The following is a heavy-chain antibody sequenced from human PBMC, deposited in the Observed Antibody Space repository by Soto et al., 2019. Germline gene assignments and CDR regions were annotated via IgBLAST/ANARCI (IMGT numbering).Heavy chain of an antibody. CDR1: GYTFTSYG. CDR2: ISAYNGNT. J-gene: IGHJ6*02. CDR3: ARDGYYDSSGYYYYYYGMDV. D-gene: IGHD3-22*01. V-gene: IGHV1-18*01. Sequence: GASVKVSCKASGYTFTSYGISWVRQAPGQGLEWMGWISAYNGNTNYAQKLQGRVTMTTDTSTSTAYMELRSLRSDDTAVYYCARDGYYDSSGYYYYYYGMDVWGQGTTVTVSS.